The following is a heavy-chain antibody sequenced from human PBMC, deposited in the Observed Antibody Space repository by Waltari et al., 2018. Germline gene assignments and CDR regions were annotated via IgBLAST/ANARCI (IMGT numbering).Heavy chain of an antibody. J-gene: IGHJ4*02. D-gene: IGHD6-13*01. CDR2: LYPGDVDT. CDR1: GYSFTSYW. Sequence: EVQLVQSGAEVKKPGESLKISCKGSGYSFTSYWIGWVRQMPGKGLEGMGILYPGDVDTRDGPAFQVQVTIAADKSISTAYLQWSSLKASDTAMYYCAREGAAAGTIGGYWGQGTLVTVSS. CDR3: AREGAAAGTIGGY. V-gene: IGHV5-51*01.